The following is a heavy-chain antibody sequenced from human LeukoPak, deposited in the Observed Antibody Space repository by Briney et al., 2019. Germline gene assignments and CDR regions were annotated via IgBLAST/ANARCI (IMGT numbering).Heavy chain of an antibody. CDR1: GYTFSSYD. CDR3: ARENYYDSSGTPDYFDY. J-gene: IGHJ4*02. Sequence: GASVKVSCKAPGYTFSSYDISWVRQAPGQGLEWMGWISAYNGNTNYAQKLQGRVTMTTDTSTSTAYMELRSLRSDDTAVYYCARENYYDSSGTPDYFDYWGQGTLVTVSS. D-gene: IGHD3-22*01. V-gene: IGHV1-18*01. CDR2: ISAYNGNT.